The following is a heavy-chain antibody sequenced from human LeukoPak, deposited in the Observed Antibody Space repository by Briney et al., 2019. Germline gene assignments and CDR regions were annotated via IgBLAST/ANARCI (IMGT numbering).Heavy chain of an antibody. CDR1: GGSISSYY. CDR2: IYYSGST. J-gene: IGHJ5*02. D-gene: IGHD2-2*01. Sequence: SETLSLTCTVSGGSISSYYWSWIRQPPGKGLEWIGYIYYSGSTNYNPSLKSRVTISVDTSKNQFSLKLSSVTAADTAVYYCARTLRGTVVVPAAIGWFDPWGQGTLVTVSS. CDR3: ARTLRGTVVVPAAIGWFDP. V-gene: IGHV4-59*12.